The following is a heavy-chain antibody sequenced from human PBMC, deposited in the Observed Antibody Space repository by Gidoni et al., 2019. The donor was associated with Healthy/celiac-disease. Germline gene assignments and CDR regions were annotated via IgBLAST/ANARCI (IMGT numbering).Heavy chain of an antibody. CDR2: ISGSGGST. CDR3: AKAYDFWSGYSLGNYYYYGMDV. V-gene: IGHV3-23*01. Sequence: EVQLLESGGGLVQPGGSLRLSCAASGFTFSSYAMSWVRQAPGKGLEWVSAISGSGGSTYYADSVKGRFTISRDNSKNTLYLQMNSLRAEDTAVYYCAKAYDFWSGYSLGNYYYYGMDVWGQGTTVTVSS. J-gene: IGHJ6*02. D-gene: IGHD3-3*01. CDR1: GFTFSSYA.